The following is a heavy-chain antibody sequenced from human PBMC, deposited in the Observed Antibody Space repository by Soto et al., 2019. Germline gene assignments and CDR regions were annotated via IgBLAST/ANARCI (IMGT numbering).Heavy chain of an antibody. CDR3: ARDSGIPGRYWYFGL. D-gene: IGHD2-21*01. CDR2: INPKAGGT. V-gene: IGHV1-2*02. J-gene: IGHJ2*01. Sequence: QVQLVQSGAEVKKPGASVKVSCTTYGYTFSDYFLHWVRQAPGQGPEWMGFINPKAGGTEYAQKFQGRVTMTRDTSSSTVYMDLSGLTYDDTAIYYCARDSGIPGRYWYFGLWGRGTLVTVSS. CDR1: GYTFSDYF.